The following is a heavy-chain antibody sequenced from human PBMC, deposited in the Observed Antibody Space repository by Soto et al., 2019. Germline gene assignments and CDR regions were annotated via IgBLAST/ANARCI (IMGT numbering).Heavy chain of an antibody. CDR2: IYSGGST. J-gene: IGHJ4*02. CDR1: GFTVSSNY. CDR3: ARDPEAPADDYGSGSYAAFDY. Sequence: PGGSLRLSCAVSGFTVSSNYMSWVRQAPGKGLEWVSVIYSGGSTSYADSVKGRFTISRDNSKNTLYLQMNSLRAEDTAVYYCARDPEAPADDYGSGSYAAFDYWGQGTLVTVSS. D-gene: IGHD3-10*01. V-gene: IGHV3-66*01.